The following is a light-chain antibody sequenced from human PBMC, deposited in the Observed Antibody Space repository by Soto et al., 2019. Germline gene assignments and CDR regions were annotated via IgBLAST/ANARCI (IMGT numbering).Light chain of an antibody. J-gene: IGKJ4*01. CDR2: DAS. V-gene: IGKV1-33*01. CDR1: QDIKNY. CDR3: QQYDNLPLA. Sequence: DIRMTECPSWLSASVGARATITCQASQDIKNYLNWYQQKSGKAPKLMIYDASDLETGVPSRFSGSGSVTDFTFPITSLQSEDSETYYCQQYDNLPLAFGGGTKVDIK.